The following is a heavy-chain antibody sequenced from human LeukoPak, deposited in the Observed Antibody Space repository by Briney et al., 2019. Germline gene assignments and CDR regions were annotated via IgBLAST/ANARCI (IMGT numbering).Heavy chain of an antibody. CDR1: GGSISSYY. CDR3: ARVFSSWYFTVYYYYMDV. D-gene: IGHD6-13*01. Sequence: SETLSLTCTVSGGSISSYYCTWIRQPPGKGLEWIGYIYYNGSTNYNPSLKSRVTISLDTSKNQFSLKLSSVTAADTAVYYCARVFSSWYFTVYYYYMDVWGKGTTVTVSS. CDR2: IYYNGST. J-gene: IGHJ6*03. V-gene: IGHV4-59*01.